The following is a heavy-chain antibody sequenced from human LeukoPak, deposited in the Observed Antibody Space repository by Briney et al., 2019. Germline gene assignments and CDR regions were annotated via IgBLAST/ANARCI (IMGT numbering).Heavy chain of an antibody. D-gene: IGHD4-17*01. CDR1: GFTFSSYG. V-gene: IGHV3-23*01. CDR2: IGGRDGST. CDR3: AKDTMTTVPYGMDV. J-gene: IGHJ6*02. Sequence: GGSLRLSCAASGFTFSSYGMSWVRQAPGKGLEWVSAIGGRDGSTYYADSVKGRFTISRDNSKNTLYVQMNSLRAEDTAVYYCAKDTMTTVPYGMDVWGQGTTVTVSS.